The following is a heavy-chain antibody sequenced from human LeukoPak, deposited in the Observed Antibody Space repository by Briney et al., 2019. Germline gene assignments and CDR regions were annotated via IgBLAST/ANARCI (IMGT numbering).Heavy chain of an antibody. D-gene: IGHD2-15*01. CDR3: AKGPLGYCSGGSCYWYYYYYYMDV. Sequence: GGSLRLSCAASGFTFSSYGMSWVRQAPGKGLEWVSAISGSGGSTYYADSVKGRFTISRDNSKNTLYLQMNSLRAEDTAVYYCAKGPLGYCSGGSCYWYYYYYYMDVWGKGTTVTVSS. CDR1: GFTFSSYG. V-gene: IGHV3-23*01. CDR2: ISGSGGST. J-gene: IGHJ6*03.